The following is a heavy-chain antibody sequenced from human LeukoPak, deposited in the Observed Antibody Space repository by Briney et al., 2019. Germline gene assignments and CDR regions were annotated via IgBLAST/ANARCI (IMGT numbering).Heavy chain of an antibody. CDR2: IYYSGST. J-gene: IGHJ4*02. CDR3: ASHLRTKMGGRKPTGGFDY. V-gene: IGHV4-39*07. Sequence: PSETLSLTCTVSGGSISSSSYYWGWIRQPPGKGLEWIGSIYYSGSTYYNPSLKSRVTISVDTSKNQFSLKLSSVTAADTAVYYCASHLRTKMGGRKPTGGFDYWGQGTLVTVSS. D-gene: IGHD1-14*01. CDR1: GGSISSSSYY.